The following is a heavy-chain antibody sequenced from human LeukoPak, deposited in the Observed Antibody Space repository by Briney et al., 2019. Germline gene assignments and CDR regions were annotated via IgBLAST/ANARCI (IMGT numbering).Heavy chain of an antibody. CDR1: GYTFTSYY. CDR2: INPSGGST. Sequence: ASVKVSCKESGYTFTSYYMHWVRQAPGQGLEWMGIINPSGGSTSYAQKFQGRVTMTRDTSTNTVYMELSSLRSEDTAVYYCARETFPNYYYYGMDVWGQGTTVTVSS. V-gene: IGHV1-46*01. D-gene: IGHD2-21*01. CDR3: ARETFPNYYYYGMDV. J-gene: IGHJ6*02.